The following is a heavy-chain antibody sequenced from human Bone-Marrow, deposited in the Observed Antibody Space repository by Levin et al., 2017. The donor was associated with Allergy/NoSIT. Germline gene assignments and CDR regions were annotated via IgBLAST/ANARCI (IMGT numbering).Heavy chain of an antibody. CDR3: ARVDDSGGYTLDY. CDR1: GFTFSDHY. CDR2: LLQPFPLSPP. Sequence: SLRLSCAASGFTFSDHYMDWVRQAPGKGLEWFFLLLQPFPLSPPASSASVKGRFTVSRDDSKNSLYLQMNSLKIEDTAVYHCARVDDSGGYTLDYWGQGTQVTVSS. V-gene: IGHV3-72*01. J-gene: IGHJ4*02. D-gene: IGHD3-10*01.